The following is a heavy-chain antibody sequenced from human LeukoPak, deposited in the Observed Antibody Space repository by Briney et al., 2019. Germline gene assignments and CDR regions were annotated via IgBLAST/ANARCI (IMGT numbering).Heavy chain of an antibody. D-gene: IGHD6-13*01. J-gene: IGHJ4*02. CDR1: GYTFTGYY. CDR3: ANRGDSSSWSFDY. CDR2: INPNSGGT. Sequence: ASVKVSCKASGYTFTGYYMHWVRQAPGQGLEWMGWINPNSGGTNYAQKFQGWVTMTRDTSISTAYMELNSLRAEDTAVYYCANRGDSSSWSFDYWGQGTLVTVSS. V-gene: IGHV1-2*04.